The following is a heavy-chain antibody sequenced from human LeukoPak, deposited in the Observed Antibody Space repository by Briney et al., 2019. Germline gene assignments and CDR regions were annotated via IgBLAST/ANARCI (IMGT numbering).Heavy chain of an antibody. J-gene: IGHJ4*02. CDR1: GFTFSSNW. CDR2: INSDGSRT. D-gene: IGHD4-17*01. Sequence: PGGSLRLSCAASGFTFSSNWMHWVRQAPGKGLVWVSRINSDGSRTSYADSVKGRLTISRDNSKNTLYLQMNSPRAEDTAVYYCARVVDHDYGDYYLDYWGQGTLVTVSS. V-gene: IGHV3-74*01. CDR3: ARVVDHDYGDYYLDY.